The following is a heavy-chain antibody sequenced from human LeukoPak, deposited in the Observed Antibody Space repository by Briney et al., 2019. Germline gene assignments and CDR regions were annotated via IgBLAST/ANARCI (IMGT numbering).Heavy chain of an antibody. J-gene: IGHJ4*02. CDR2: IWYDGSNK. CDR3: AKHPDSSGQGY. CDR1: GFTFSSYG. D-gene: IGHD3-22*01. Sequence: GGSLRLSCAASGFTFSSYGMHWVRQAPGKGLEWVAVIWYDGSNKYYADSVKGRFTISRDNSKNTLYLQMNSPRAEDTAVYYCAKHPDSSGQGYWGQGTLVTVSS. V-gene: IGHV3-33*06.